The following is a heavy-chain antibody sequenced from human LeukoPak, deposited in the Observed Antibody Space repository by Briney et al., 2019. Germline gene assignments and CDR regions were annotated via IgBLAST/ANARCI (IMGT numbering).Heavy chain of an antibody. J-gene: IGHJ4*02. Sequence: SQTLSLTCAISGDSVSSNSAAWNWIRQSPSRGLEWLGRTYYRSKWYNDYAVSVKSRITINPDTSKNQFSLQLNSVTPEDTAVYYCASDLGGFGYSSSSFDYWGQGTLVTVSS. CDR2: TYYRSKWYN. D-gene: IGHD6-6*01. CDR3: ASDLGGFGYSSSSFDY. CDR1: GDSVSSNSAA. V-gene: IGHV6-1*01.